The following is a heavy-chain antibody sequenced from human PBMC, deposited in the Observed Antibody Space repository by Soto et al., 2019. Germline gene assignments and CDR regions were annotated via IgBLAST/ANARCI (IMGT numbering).Heavy chain of an antibody. CDR2: LYWNDDK. Sequence: GSGPTLVNPTQTLTLTCTFSGFSLRTTGVGVGWIRQPPGKALEWLAVLYWNDDKRYSPSLKNSITITKDTSKNQVVLTMNNMDPADTATFHGARARGTGYTSASVYFDSWGQGTLVTVSS. J-gene: IGHJ4*02. CDR3: ARARGTGYTSASVYFDS. CDR1: GFSLRTTGVG. V-gene: IGHV2-5*01. D-gene: IGHD6-19*01.